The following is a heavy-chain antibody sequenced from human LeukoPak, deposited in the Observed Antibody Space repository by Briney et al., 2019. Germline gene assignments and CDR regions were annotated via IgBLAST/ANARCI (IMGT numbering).Heavy chain of an antibody. Sequence: PSETLSLTCTVSGGSISSSIYYWGWIRQPPGKGLEWIGSIYYSGSTYYNPSLKSRVTISVDTSKNQFSLKLSSVTAADTAVYYCARLEIAAAAYYFDYWGQGTLVTVSS. V-gene: IGHV4-39*01. CDR3: ARLEIAAAAYYFDY. CDR1: GGSISSSIYY. J-gene: IGHJ4*02. D-gene: IGHD6-13*01. CDR2: IYYSGST.